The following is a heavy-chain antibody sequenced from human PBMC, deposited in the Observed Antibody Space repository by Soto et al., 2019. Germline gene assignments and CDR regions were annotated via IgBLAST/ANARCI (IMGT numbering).Heavy chain of an antibody. CDR1: VFTFISYA. CDR3: AKSHCSSTSCYTFYYYYYGMDV. V-gene: IGHV3-23*01. J-gene: IGHJ6*02. CDR2: ISGSGGST. Sequence: PGWSLRLSCAASVFTFISYAMSWVRQAPGKGLEWVSAISGSGGSTYYADSVKGRFTISRDNSKNTLYLQMNSLRAEDTAVYYCAKSHCSSTSCYTFYYYYYGMDVWGQGTTVTVSS. D-gene: IGHD2-2*02.